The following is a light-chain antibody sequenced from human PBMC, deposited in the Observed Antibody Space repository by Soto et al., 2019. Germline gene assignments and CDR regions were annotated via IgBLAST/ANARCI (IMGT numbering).Light chain of an antibody. J-gene: IGLJ2*01. V-gene: IGLV1-47*01. CDR2: RNN. Sequence: QTVVTQPPSASGTPGQRVTISCSGSSSNIGSNYVYWYQQLPGTAPKLLIYRNNQRPSGVPDRFSGSKSGTSASLAISGLRSEDEADYYCAAWDDSLSGVVFDGGTQLTVL. CDR1: SSNIGSNY. CDR3: AAWDDSLSGVV.